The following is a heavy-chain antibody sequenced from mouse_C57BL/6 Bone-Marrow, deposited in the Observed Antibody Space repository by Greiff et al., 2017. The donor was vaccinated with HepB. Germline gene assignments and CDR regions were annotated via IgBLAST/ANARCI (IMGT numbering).Heavy chain of an antibody. CDR1: GFTFSDYY. J-gene: IGHJ1*03. Sequence: DVKLVESEGGLVQPGSSMKLSCTASGFTFSDYYMAWVRQVPEKGLEWVANINYDGSSTYYLVSLKSRFIISRDNAKNILYLQMSSLKSEDTATYYCARDMITTGNWYFDVWGTGTTVTVSS. V-gene: IGHV5-16*01. D-gene: IGHD2-4*01. CDR3: ARDMITTGNWYFDV. CDR2: INYDGSST.